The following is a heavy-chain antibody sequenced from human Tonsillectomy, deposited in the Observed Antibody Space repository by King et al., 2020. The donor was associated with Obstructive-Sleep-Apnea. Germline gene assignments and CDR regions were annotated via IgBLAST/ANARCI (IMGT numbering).Heavy chain of an antibody. CDR1: GFTFSSYA. V-gene: IGHV3-30-3*01. D-gene: IGHD6-13*01. J-gene: IGHJ2*01. Sequence: VQLVESGGGVVQPGRSLRLSCAASGFTFSSYAMHWVRQAPGKGLEWVAVISYDGSNKYYADSVKGRFTISGDNSKNKLYLQMNSLRAEDTAVYYCARDRMQDSSSWYRFWYFDLWGRGTLVTVSS. CDR2: ISYDGSNK. CDR3: ARDRMQDSSSWYRFWYFDL.